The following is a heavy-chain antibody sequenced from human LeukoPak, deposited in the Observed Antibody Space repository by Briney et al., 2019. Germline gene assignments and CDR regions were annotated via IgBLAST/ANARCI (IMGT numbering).Heavy chain of an antibody. J-gene: IGHJ4*02. V-gene: IGHV3-11*04. CDR3: ANLWFGESYYFDY. Sequence: KPGGSLRLSCAASGFTFSDYYMSWIRQAPGKGLEWVSYISSSSSTIYYADSVKGRFTISRDNAKNSLYLQMNSLRAEDTGVYYCANLWFGESYYFDYWGQGTLVTVSS. CDR1: GFTFSDYY. CDR2: ISSSSSTI. D-gene: IGHD3-10*01.